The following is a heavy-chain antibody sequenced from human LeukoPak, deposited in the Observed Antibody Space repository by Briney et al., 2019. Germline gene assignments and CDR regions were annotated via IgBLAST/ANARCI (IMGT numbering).Heavy chain of an antibody. V-gene: IGHV4-39*07. CDR2: IYYSGST. D-gene: IGHD6-6*01. CDR3: AREFSTSSTAFDM. J-gene: IGHJ3*02. CDR1: GGSISISSYY. Sequence: SETLSLTCTVSGGSISISSYYWGWIRQPPGKGLEWIGSIYYSGSTYYNPSLKSRVTISVDTSKNQFSLKLSSVTAADTAVYYCAREFSTSSTAFDMWGQGTMVTVSS.